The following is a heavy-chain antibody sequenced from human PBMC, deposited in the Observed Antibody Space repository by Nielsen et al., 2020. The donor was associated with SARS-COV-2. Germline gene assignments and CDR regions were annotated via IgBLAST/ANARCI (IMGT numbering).Heavy chain of an antibody. D-gene: IGHD1-26*01. CDR1: GFTFSSYA. J-gene: IGHJ6*02. CDR2: ISGSGGST. CDR3: AKIGGSYWNYYYYGMDV. Sequence: ETLSLTCAASGFTFSSYAMSWVRQAPGKGLEWVSAISGSGGSTYYADSVKGRFTISRDNSKNTLYLQMNSLRAEDTAVYYCAKIGGSYWNYYYYGMDVWGQGTTVTVSS. V-gene: IGHV3-23*01.